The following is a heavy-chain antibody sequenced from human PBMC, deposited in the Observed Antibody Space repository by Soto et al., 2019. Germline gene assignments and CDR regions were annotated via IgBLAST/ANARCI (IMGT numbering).Heavy chain of an antibody. V-gene: IGHV4-30-2*01. J-gene: IGHJ4*02. D-gene: IGHD5-18*01. Sequence: PSETLSLTCTVSGGSISNAAYSWSWIRQPPGKGLEWIGYIYPSGMPFYNPSLRSRVTISIDRSNDQFSLNPKSVTAADTAVYYCARERGGYGLFDSWGQGTLVTGSS. CDR2: IYPSGMP. CDR3: ARERGGYGLFDS. CDR1: GGSISNAAYS.